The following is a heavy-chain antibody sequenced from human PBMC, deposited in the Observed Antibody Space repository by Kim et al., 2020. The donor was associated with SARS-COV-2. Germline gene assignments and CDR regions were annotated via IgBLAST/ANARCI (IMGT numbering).Heavy chain of an antibody. V-gene: IGHV7-4-1*02. D-gene: IGHD3-3*01. Sequence: ASVKVSCKASGYTFTSYAMNWVRQAPGQGLEWMGWINTNTGNPTYAQGFTGRFVFSLDTSVSTAYLQISSLKAEDTAVYYCARGEGPDFLEWLRFDPWGQGTLVTVSS. J-gene: IGHJ5*02. CDR3: ARGEGPDFLEWLRFDP. CDR2: INTNTGNP. CDR1: GYTFTSYA.